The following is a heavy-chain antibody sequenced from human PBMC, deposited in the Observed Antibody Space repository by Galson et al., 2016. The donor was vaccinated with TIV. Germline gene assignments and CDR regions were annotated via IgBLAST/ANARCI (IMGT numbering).Heavy chain of an antibody. CDR1: GFTFNRYR. D-gene: IGHD5-24*01. CDR3: ATDGRDAYNPYFDS. Sequence: SLRLSCAASGFTFNRYRMDWVRQAPGKGLEWMAVISPDGTDQNYADSMKGRFTISRDNSKNTLYPHMNNLRVEDTAVYYCATDGRDAYNPYFDSWGQGTLVTVSS. V-gene: IGHV3-30*03. J-gene: IGHJ4*02. CDR2: ISPDGTDQ.